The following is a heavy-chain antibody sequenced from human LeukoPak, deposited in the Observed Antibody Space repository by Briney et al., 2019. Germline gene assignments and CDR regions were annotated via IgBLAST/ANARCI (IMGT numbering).Heavy chain of an antibody. CDR1: GGSMSPYH. J-gene: IGHJ4*02. CDR3: ARRLRSRGPFDY. Sequence: SETLSLTCTVSGGSMSPYHWGWIRQPPGKGLEWTGYIYYSGSTNYNPSLKSRVTISVDTSKNQFSLKLSSVTAADTAVYYCARRLRSRGPFDYWGQGTLVTVSS. CDR2: IYYSGST. V-gene: IGHV4-59*08.